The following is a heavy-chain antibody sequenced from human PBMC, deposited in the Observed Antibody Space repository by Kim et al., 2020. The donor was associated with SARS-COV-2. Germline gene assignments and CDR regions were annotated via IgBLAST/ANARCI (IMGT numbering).Heavy chain of an antibody. Sequence: TPPLKSRVTISVDTSKNQFSLKLSSVTAADTAVYYCATPYDSSGYYYRYWGQGTLVTVSS. CDR3: ATPYDSSGYYYRY. V-gene: IGHV4-34*01. J-gene: IGHJ4*02. D-gene: IGHD3-22*01.